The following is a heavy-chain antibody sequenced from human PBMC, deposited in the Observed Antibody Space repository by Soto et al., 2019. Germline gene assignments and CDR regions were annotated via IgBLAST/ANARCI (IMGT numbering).Heavy chain of an antibody. Sequence: GGSLRLSCSASGFTFSSYGMHWVRQAPGKGLERVASISRSNSYIYYADSVKGRFTISRDNAKNSLYLQMNSLSAEDTAVYYCARASSTQDYYYYYMDVWGKGTKVTVSS. D-gene: IGHD2-2*01. CDR2: ISRSNSYI. CDR3: ARASSTQDYYYYYMDV. J-gene: IGHJ6*03. CDR1: GFTFSSYG. V-gene: IGHV3-21*01.